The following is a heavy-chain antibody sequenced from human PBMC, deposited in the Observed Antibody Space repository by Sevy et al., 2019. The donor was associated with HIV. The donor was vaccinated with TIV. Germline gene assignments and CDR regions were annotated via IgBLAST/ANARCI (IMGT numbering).Heavy chain of an antibody. CDR2: INWNGGNT. CDR1: GFTFDDYG. V-gene: IGHV3-20*01. CDR3: ARRIRYDSSGYGFYFDH. Sequence: GGSLRLSYAASGFTFDDYGMTWVRQAPGKGLEWVSGINWNGGNTGYADSVKGRFTISRDNAKNSLYLQMNSLRAEDTALYHCARRIRYDSSGYGFYFDHWGQGTLVTVSS. J-gene: IGHJ4*02. D-gene: IGHD3-22*01.